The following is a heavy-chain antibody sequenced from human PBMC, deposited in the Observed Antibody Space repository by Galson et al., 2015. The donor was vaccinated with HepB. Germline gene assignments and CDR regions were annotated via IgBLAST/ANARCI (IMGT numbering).Heavy chain of an antibody. V-gene: IGHV1-69*13. CDR3: ARHYYDSSGYLKGWFDP. CDR1: GGTFSSYA. CDR2: IIPIFGTA. D-gene: IGHD3-22*01. Sequence: SVKVSCKASGGTFSSYAISWVRQAPGQGLEWMGGIIPIFGTANYAQKFQGRVTITADESTSTAYMELSSLRSEDTAVYYCARHYYDSSGYLKGWFDPWGQGTLVTVSS. J-gene: IGHJ5*02.